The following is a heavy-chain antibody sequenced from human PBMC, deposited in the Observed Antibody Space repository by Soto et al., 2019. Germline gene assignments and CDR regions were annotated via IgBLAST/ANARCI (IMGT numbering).Heavy chain of an antibody. V-gene: IGHV1-69*13. CDR2: IIPIFGTA. D-gene: IGHD3-3*01. CDR1: GGTFSSYA. J-gene: IGHJ6*02. CDR3: AREVLRLLDRAPKYYYNGMDV. Sequence: ASVKVSCKASGGTFSSYAISWVRQAPGQGLEWMGGIIPIFGTANYAQKFQGRVTITADESTSTAYMELSSLRSEDTAVYYCAREVLRLLDRAPKYYYNGMDVWGQGTTVTVSS.